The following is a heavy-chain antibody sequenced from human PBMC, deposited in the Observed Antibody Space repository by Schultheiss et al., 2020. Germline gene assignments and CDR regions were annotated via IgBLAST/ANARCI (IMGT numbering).Heavy chain of an antibody. V-gene: IGHV5-51*01. CDR2: IYPGDSDT. Sequence: KVSCKGSGYSFTSYWIGWVRQMPGKGLEWMGIIYPGDSDTRYSPSFQGQVTISADKSISTAYLQWSSLKASDTAMYYCARRLGGVAVAEYYGMDVWGQGTTVTVSS. D-gene: IGHD6-19*01. CDR3: ARRLGGVAVAEYYGMDV. J-gene: IGHJ6*02. CDR1: GYSFTSYW.